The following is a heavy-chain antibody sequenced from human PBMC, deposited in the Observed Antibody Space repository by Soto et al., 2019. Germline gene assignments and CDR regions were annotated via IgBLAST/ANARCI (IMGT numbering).Heavy chain of an antibody. Sequence: SETLSLTCTVSGGSISSSSYYWGWIRQPPGKGLEWIGSIYYSGSTYYNPSLKSRVTISVDTSKNQFSLMLSSVTAADTAVYYCASRIAAAGTPLWFDPWGQGTLVTVS. CDR3: ASRIAAAGTPLWFDP. V-gene: IGHV4-39*01. D-gene: IGHD6-13*01. CDR1: GGSISSSSYY. CDR2: IYYSGST. J-gene: IGHJ5*02.